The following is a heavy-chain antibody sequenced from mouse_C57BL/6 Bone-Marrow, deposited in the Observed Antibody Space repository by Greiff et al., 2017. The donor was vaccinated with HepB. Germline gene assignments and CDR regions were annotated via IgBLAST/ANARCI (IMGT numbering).Heavy chain of an antibody. CDR2: IYPSDSET. V-gene: IGHV1-61*01. CDR3: ARKNYYGSSVWFAT. J-gene: IGHJ3*01. CDR1: GYTFTSYW. Sequence: QVQLQQPGAELVRPGSSVKLSCKASGYTFTSYWMDWVKQRPGQGLAWIGNIYPSDSETHYNQKFKDKATLTVDKSSSTAYMQLSSLTSEDSAVYYCARKNYYGSSVWFATGAKGLWSLSLQ. D-gene: IGHD1-1*01.